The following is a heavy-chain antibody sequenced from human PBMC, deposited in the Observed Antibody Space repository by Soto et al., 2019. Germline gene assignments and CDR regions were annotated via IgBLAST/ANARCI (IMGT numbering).Heavy chain of an antibody. D-gene: IGHD6-19*01. V-gene: IGHV3-23*01. CDR3: AKVGSGYYFEY. J-gene: IGHJ4*02. Sequence: GPLRLALSASVITFSSQAMNWVRPAPGKGLEWVSTITGSGGNTYYADSVKGRFTISRDNSKNTLYLQMKSLRAADTAVYYCAKVGSGYYFEYWGQGTLVNVSA. CDR1: VITFSSQA. CDR2: ITGSGGNT.